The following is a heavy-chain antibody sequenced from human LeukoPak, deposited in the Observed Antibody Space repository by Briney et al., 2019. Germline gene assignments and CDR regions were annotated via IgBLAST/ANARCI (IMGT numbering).Heavy chain of an antibody. D-gene: IGHD6-19*01. Sequence: ASVKVSCKASGYTFTSYGISWVRQAPGQGLEWMGWISAYNGNTSYAQKLQGRVTMTTDTSTSTAYMELRSLRSDDTAVYYCARDPSIAVAGTGLDYWGQGTLVTVSS. CDR3: ARDPSIAVAGTGLDY. CDR1: GYTFTSYG. CDR2: ISAYNGNT. J-gene: IGHJ4*02. V-gene: IGHV1-18*01.